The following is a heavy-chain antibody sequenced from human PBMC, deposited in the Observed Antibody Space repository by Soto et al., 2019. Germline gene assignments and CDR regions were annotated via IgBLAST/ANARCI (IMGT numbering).Heavy chain of an antibody. V-gene: IGHV1-18*04. CDR3: ARDLYPLAYYFDF. CDR2: ISGHNGNT. Sequence: ASVKVSCKASGYTFTNRGISWVRQAPGQGLEWLGWISGHNGNTKYAQRLKGRVTMTADTSTSTAYMELRSLRSDDTAVYYCARDLYPLAYYFDFWGQGTLATVSS. CDR1: GYTFTNRG. D-gene: IGHD2-8*01. J-gene: IGHJ4*02.